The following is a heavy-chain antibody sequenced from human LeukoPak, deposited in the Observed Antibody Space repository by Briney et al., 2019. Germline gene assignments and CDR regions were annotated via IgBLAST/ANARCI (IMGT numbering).Heavy chain of an antibody. D-gene: IGHD2-2*01. CDR2: INWNGGST. Sequence: GGSLRLSCAASGFTFSYYGMSWVRQAPGKGLEWVSGINWNGGSTGYADSVKGRFTISRDNAKNSLYLQMNSLRAEDTALYYCARAPYCSSTSCYASLTGFDYWGQGTLVTVSS. J-gene: IGHJ4*02. CDR3: ARAPYCSSTSCYASLTGFDY. CDR1: GFTFSYYG. V-gene: IGHV3-20*04.